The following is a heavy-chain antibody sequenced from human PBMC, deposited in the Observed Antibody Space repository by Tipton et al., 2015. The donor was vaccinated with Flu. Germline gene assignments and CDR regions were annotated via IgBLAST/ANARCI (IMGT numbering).Heavy chain of an antibody. CDR3: SKRGQRGPFGY. CDR1: GDSIGSSYY. J-gene: IGHJ4*02. V-gene: IGHV4-38-2*01. D-gene: IGHD3-16*01. Sequence: TLSLTCSVSGDSIGSSYYWGWIRQPPGKGLEWIGNIHNTGNAYQNPSLKSRLTISVDKSKNQFSLRLTSVTAADTAVYYCSKRGQRGPFGYWGQGTLVTVSS. CDR2: IHNTGNA.